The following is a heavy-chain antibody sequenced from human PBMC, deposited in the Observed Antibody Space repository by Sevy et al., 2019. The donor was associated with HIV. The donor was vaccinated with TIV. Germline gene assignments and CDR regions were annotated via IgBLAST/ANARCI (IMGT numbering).Heavy chain of an antibody. Sequence: SETLSLTCTVSGGSISSYYWSWIRQPPGKGLEWVGYIYYSGSTNYNPSLKSRVTISVDTSKNQFSLKLSSVTAADKGVFSCARVGDYYYSSGYNYPWGQGTPVTVSS. CDR1: GGSISSYY. D-gene: IGHD3-22*01. J-gene: IGHJ5*02. CDR2: IYYSGST. V-gene: IGHV4-59*01. CDR3: ARVGDYYYSSGYNYP.